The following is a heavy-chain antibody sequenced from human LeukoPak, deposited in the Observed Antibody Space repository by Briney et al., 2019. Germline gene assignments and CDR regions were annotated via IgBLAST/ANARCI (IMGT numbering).Heavy chain of an antibody. CDR1: GGSFSGYY. Sequence: SETLSLTCAVYGGSFSGYYWSWIRQPPGKGLEWIGEINHSGSTNYNPSLKSRVTISVDTSKNQFSLELSSVTAADTAVYYCAREEGAIGYFDYWGQGTLVTVSS. CDR2: INHSGST. CDR3: AREEGAIGYFDY. V-gene: IGHV4-34*01. J-gene: IGHJ4*02. D-gene: IGHD1-26*01.